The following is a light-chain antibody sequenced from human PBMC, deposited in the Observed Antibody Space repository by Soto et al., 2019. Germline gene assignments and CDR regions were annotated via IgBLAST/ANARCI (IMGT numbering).Light chain of an antibody. CDR2: GVY. CDR3: QQYHSWPPRT. Sequence: EIVMTHAPTSLXVXPGXRXXXWFRASQSVSSNLAWYQQKPGQAPRLLIYGVYTRAPGIPARFSGSGSGTEFTLTISSLQSVDFAVYYCQQYHSWPPRTFGQGTKVDIK. J-gene: IGKJ1*01. CDR1: QSVSSN. V-gene: IGKV3D-15*01.